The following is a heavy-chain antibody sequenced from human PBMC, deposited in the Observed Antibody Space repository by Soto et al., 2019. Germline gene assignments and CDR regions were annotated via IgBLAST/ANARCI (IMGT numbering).Heavy chain of an antibody. CDR2: INHSGST. CDR1: GWSFSGSY. J-gene: IGHJ6*03. CDR3: PYCSSTSCYYYYYMDV. V-gene: IGHV4-34*01. D-gene: IGHD2-2*01. Sequence: SETLSLTCAVYGWSFSGSYWSWMRQPPGKGLEWIGEINHSGSTNYNPSLKSRVTISVDTSKNQFSLKLSSVTAADTAVYYCPYCSSTSCYYYYYMDVWGKGTTVS.